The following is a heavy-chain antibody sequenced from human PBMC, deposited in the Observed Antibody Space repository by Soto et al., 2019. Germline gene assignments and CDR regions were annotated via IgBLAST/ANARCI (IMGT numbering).Heavy chain of an antibody. CDR2: ISAYNGNT. CDR1: GYTFTSYG. Sequence: QVQLVQSGAEVKKPGASVKVSCKASGYTFTSYGISWVRQSPGQGLEWMVWISAYNGNTNNAQKFQGRVAVTTDTSTSTAYMELMNLRSDDTAVYYCARTSGYSSTDNWFDPWGQGTLVTVSS. CDR3: ARTSGYSSTDNWFDP. J-gene: IGHJ5*02. D-gene: IGHD6-13*01. V-gene: IGHV1-18*01.